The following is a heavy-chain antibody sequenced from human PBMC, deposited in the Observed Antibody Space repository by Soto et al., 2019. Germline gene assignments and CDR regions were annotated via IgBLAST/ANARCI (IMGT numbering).Heavy chain of an antibody. J-gene: IGHJ5*01. CDR2: ISGPASTT. D-gene: IGHD4-17*01. CDR3: ARGFYAGKSNWFES. V-gene: IGHV3-23*01. CDR1: GFPFSSYA. Sequence: EEQLLESGGGLVQPGGSLRLSCAASGFPFSSYAMSWVRQAPGKGLEWVSLISGPASTTYYADSVKGRFTISRDNSKNTLNLQMNSLRAEDTARYFCARGFYAGKSNWFESWGQGTLVTVSS.